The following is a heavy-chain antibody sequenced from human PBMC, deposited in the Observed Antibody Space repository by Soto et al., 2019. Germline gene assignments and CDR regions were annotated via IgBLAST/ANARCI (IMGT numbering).Heavy chain of an antibody. Sequence: ASVKVSCKASGYTFTSYGISWVRQAPGQGLEWMGWISAYNGNTNYAQKLQGIVTMTPDTSTCTAYMDLTSLRSDDTAVYYCARVRDLAPNAFDIWGQGTMVTVSS. CDR3: ARVRDLAPNAFDI. CDR1: GYTFTSYG. CDR2: ISAYNGNT. V-gene: IGHV1-18*01. J-gene: IGHJ3*02. D-gene: IGHD2-21*02.